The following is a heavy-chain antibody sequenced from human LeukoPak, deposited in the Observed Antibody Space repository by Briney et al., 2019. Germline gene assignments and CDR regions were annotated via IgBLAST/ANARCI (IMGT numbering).Heavy chain of an antibody. CDR2: MNPNSGAT. J-gene: IGHJ3*02. V-gene: IGHV1-8*01. D-gene: IGHD2/OR15-2a*01. CDR1: GYTFTSYD. Sequence: ASVKVSCKASGYTFTSYDFNWLRQATGQGPEWMGWMNPNSGATGYAQKFQGRVTMTRSASINTAYMELTNLRSEDTAVYYCARGFSARAFVFDIWGQGTMVTVSS. CDR3: ARGFSARAFVFDI.